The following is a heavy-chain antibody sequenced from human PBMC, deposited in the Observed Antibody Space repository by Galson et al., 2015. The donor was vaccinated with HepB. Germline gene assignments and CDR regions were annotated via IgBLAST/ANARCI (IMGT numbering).Heavy chain of an antibody. J-gene: IGHJ4*02. D-gene: IGHD2-15*01. CDR1: GFTFNKYG. CDR3: TKDAARFCSGGGCYLGTYFDF. CDR2: IRYDGSNK. Sequence: SLRLSCAASGFTFNKYGMNWVRQAPGKGLEWVAFIRYDGSNKYYEDSVKGRLTISRDNSKNTLYLQMKSLRAEDTAVYYCTKDAARFCSGGGCYLGTYFDFWGQGTLVTVSP. V-gene: IGHV3-30*02.